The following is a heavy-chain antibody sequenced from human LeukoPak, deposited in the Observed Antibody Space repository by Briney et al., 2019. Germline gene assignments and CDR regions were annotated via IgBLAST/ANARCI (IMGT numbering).Heavy chain of an antibody. CDR3: ARVSWFPGTSYYYMDV. V-gene: IGHV4-59*01. CDR1: GGSISSYY. J-gene: IGHJ6*03. D-gene: IGHD1-1*01. CDR2: IYYSGTT. Sequence: PSETLSLTCTVSGGSISSYYWSWIRQPPGKGLELIGYIYYSGTTNYNPSLKSRVTISVDTSDNQFSLNLSPVTAADTAVYYCARVSWFPGTSYYYMDVWGKGTTVTVSS.